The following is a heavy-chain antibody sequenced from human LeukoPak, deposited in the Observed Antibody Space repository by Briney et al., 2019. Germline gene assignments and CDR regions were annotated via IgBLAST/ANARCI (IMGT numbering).Heavy chain of an antibody. CDR1: GFSFSSYA. D-gene: IGHD7-27*01. Sequence: PGGSLRLSCAASGFSFSSYAMNWVRQAPGKGLEWVSIIFGNGDTTYYADSVKGRFTISRDDSKNTLPLQMNSLRVEDTAVYYCARDLAWGAFDYWGQGTLVTVSS. CDR3: ARDLAWGAFDY. CDR2: IFGNGDTT. V-gene: IGHV3-23*01. J-gene: IGHJ4*02.